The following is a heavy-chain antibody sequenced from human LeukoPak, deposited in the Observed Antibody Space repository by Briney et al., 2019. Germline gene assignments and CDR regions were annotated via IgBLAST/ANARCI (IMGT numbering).Heavy chain of an antibody. Sequence: SGTLSLTCSVSGGAISTYTWNWIRQPPGKGLEWIGYIYNRGTTNYNPSLKSRVAISVDTSKNQFSLNLRSVTAADTAVYYCARRSHVGYNNFDLWGQGTLVAVSS. J-gene: IGHJ4*02. CDR1: GGAISTYT. V-gene: IGHV4-59*01. CDR3: ARRSHVGYNNFDL. D-gene: IGHD5-18*01. CDR2: IYNRGTT.